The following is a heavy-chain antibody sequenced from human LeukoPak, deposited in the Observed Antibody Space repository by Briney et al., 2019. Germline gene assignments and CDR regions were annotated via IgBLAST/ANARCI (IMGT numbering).Heavy chain of an antibody. J-gene: IGHJ4*02. D-gene: IGHD1-26*01. CDR3: ARLGVGGYHFDY. CDR1: GFTFNSYA. CDR2: ISGSGGST. Sequence: GGSLRLSCAASGFTFNSYAMSWVRQAPGKGLEWVSAISGSGGSTYYADSVKGRFTISRDNSKNALYLQMNSLGAEDTALYYCARLGVGGYHFDYWGQGTLVTVSS. V-gene: IGHV3-23*01.